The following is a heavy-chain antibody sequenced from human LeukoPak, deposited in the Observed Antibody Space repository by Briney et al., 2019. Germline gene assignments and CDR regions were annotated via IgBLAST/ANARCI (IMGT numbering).Heavy chain of an antibody. CDR1: GFSFSNSA. D-gene: IGHD1-1*01. CDR3: VKGLVQTTMSYSVDY. J-gene: IGHJ4*02. CDR2: ISSDGSKN. Sequence: GGSLGLSCEASGFSFSNSAMSWVRQTPGKGLEWVALISSDGSKNIYADPVKGRFTVSRDNSKNTLYLQMNSLRAEDTAVYYCVKGLVQTTMSYSVDYWGQGALVTVSS. V-gene: IGHV3-30*18.